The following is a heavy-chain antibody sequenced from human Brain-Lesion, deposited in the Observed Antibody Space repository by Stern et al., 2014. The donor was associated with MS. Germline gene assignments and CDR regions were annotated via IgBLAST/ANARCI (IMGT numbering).Heavy chain of an antibody. CDR1: GGSVSSTSYA. D-gene: IGHD2-15*01. V-gene: IGHV4-39*01. Sequence: VQLLESGPGLVKPSETLSLTCTVAGGSVSSTSYAWAWIRQPPGKGLEWIGTIYYSGNTYYSPSLKSRLTISLDTSKNQLSLQRSSVTAADTAVYYCAGEEDIRYCSGGSCTGNWFDPWGQGTLVTVSS. J-gene: IGHJ5*02. CDR2: IYYSGNT. CDR3: AGEEDIRYCSGGSCTGNWFDP.